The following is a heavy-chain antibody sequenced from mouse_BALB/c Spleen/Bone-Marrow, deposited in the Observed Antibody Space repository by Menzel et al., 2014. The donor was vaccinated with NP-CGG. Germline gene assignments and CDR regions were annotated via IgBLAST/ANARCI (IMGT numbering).Heavy chain of an antibody. Sequence: QVQLKHSGAELARPGASVKLSCKASGYTFTNYWMQWVKQRPGQDLEWIGAIYPGDGDSRYTQKFKGKATLTADKSSSTAYMQLNSLASEDSAVYYCARSGATATPFAYWGQGTLVTVSA. V-gene: IGHV1-87*01. CDR2: IYPGDGDS. D-gene: IGHD1-2*01. CDR1: GYTFTNYW. CDR3: ARSGATATPFAY. J-gene: IGHJ3*01.